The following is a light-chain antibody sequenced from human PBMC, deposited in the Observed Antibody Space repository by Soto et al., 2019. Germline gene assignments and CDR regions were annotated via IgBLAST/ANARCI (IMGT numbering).Light chain of an antibody. CDR2: EVS. J-gene: IGLJ1*01. CDR1: SSGVGGYNY. CDR3: SSYAGINILYV. V-gene: IGLV2-8*01. Sequence: QSALTQPPSASGSPGQSVTISCTGTSSGVGGYNYVSWYQQHPGKAPKVIIYEVSKRPSGVPDRFSASKSGNTASLTVSGLQAEDEADYYCSSYAGINILYVFGSGTKLTVL.